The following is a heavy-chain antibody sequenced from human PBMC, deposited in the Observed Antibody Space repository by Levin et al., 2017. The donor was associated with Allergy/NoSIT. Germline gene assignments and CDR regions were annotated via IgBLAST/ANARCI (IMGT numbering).Heavy chain of an antibody. CDR1: GFTFSSYA. CDR2: ISNSGVST. D-gene: IGHD3-22*01. V-gene: IGHV3-23*01. J-gene: IGHJ4*02. CDR3: AKYDTSGYYYSYFDY. Sequence: PGESLKISCAASGFTFSSYAMSWVRQAPGKGLELVSAISNSGVSTYYADSVKGRFTISRDNSKNTLYLQMNSLRAEDTAVYYCAKYDTSGYYYSYFDYWGQGTLVTVSS.